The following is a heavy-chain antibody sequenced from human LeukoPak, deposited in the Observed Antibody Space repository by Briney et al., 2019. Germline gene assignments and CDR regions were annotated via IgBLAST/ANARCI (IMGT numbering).Heavy chain of an antibody. Sequence: SETLSLTCTVSGGSFDNYYWSWIRQPAGKGLEWIGRIYTSGTTNYNPSLKSRVTMPVDTSKNQFSLKLSSVTAADTAVYYCARVGRTVTLRREYYFDYWGQGTLVSVSS. J-gene: IGHJ4*02. CDR3: ARVGRTVTLRREYYFDY. CDR2: IYTSGTT. CDR1: GGSFDNYY. V-gene: IGHV4-4*07. D-gene: IGHD4-17*01.